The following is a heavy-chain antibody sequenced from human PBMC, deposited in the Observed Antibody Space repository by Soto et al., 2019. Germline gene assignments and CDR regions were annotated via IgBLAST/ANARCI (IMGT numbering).Heavy chain of an antibody. V-gene: IGHV4-59*01. CDR3: AREGGDYTRGFAH. CDR2: IYYSGVT. D-gene: IGHD4-17*01. CDR1: GGSISTYY. Sequence: QVQLPESGPGLVTPSETLSLTCTISGGSISTYYWTWIRQSPGKGLEWIGYIYYSGVTTYNPSLNSRVTLSVDTSKKQFSLELSSVTAADTAVYYCAREGGDYTRGFAHWGQGTLVTVSS. J-gene: IGHJ4*02.